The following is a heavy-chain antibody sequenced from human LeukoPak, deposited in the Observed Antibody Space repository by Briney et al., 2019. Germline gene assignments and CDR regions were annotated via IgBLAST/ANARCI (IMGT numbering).Heavy chain of an antibody. V-gene: IGHV4-39*07. J-gene: IGHJ5*02. D-gene: IGHD6-13*01. CDR1: GGSISSSSYY. Sequence: SETLSLTCTVFGGSISSSSYYWGWIRQPPGKGLEWIGSIYYSGSTYYNPSLKSRVTISVDTSKNQFSLKLSSVTAADTAVYYCARSEQQLVPNWFDPWGQGTLVTAS. CDR2: IYYSGST. CDR3: ARSEQQLVPNWFDP.